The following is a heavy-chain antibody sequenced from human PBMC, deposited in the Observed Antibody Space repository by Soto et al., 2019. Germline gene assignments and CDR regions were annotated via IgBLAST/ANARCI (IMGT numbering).Heavy chain of an antibody. D-gene: IGHD4-17*01. CDR2: ISGSGDIT. Sequence: GGSLRLSCAASGFTFSSFAMTWVRQAPGKGLEWVSTISGSGDITHYADSVKGRFTVSRDNSRNTLSLQMNSLRVEDTAVYYCAKDYYSDPGYYYAMDVWGQGTTVTVSS. J-gene: IGHJ6*02. CDR3: AKDYYSDPGYYYAMDV. V-gene: IGHV3-23*01. CDR1: GFTFSSFA.